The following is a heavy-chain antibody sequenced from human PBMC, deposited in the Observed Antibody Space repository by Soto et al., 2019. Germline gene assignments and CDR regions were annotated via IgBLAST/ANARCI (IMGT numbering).Heavy chain of an antibody. V-gene: IGHV4-39*01. CDR3: AKLYFGGVIAN. D-gene: IGHD2-21*01. CDR1: GGSISSITSY. Sequence: ETLSLACTVSGGSISSITSYWAWIRQPPGKGLEWIGSNYYSGSTYHNPSLKSRVTISVLTSKNKISLRLYSMTAADTAVYYCAKLYFGGVIANWGQGALVNVSS. CDR2: NYYSGST. J-gene: IGHJ4*02.